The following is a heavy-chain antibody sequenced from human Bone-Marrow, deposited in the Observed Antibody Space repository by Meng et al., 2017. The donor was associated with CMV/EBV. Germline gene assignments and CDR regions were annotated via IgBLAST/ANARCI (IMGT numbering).Heavy chain of an antibody. CDR3: ARGSSGPWAFDI. V-gene: IGHV3-7*01. CDR2: IMQDGIEK. Sequence: GGSLRLSCAASGFTFSSYYMTWVRQAPGTGLELVANIMQDGIEKYYVDSVKGRFTISRDNARKLLFLQRNSLRAEDTAVYYCARGSSGPWAFDIWGQGTMVTVSS. J-gene: IGHJ3*02. CDR1: GFTFSSYY. D-gene: IGHD3-22*01.